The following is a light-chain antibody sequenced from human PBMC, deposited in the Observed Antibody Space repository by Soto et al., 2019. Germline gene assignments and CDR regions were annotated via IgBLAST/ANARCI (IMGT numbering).Light chain of an antibody. V-gene: IGLV8-61*01. CDR2: STN. CDR1: SGSVSITSY. J-gene: IGLJ3*02. CDR3: ALYMGSGIMV. Sequence: QAVVTQESSLSVSPGGTVTLTCGLTSGSVSITSYPSWFQQTPGQAPRTLIYSTNTRSSGVPDRFSGSILGSKAALTITGVQADDESHYYCALYMGSGIMVFGGGTKLTVL.